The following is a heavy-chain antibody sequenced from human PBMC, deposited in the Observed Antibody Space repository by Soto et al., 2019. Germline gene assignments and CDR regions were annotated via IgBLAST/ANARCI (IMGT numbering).Heavy chain of an antibody. CDR2: ISSSGSTI. D-gene: IGHD3-10*01. CDR3: TRDESRDRSARGWFDP. J-gene: IGHJ5*02. V-gene: IGHV3-48*03. Sequence: PGGSLRLSCAASGFTFSSYEMNWVRQAPGKGLEWVSYISSSGSTIYYADSVKGRFTISRDNAKNSLYLQMNSLRAEDTAVYYCTRDESRDRSARGWFDPWGPGTLVTVSS. CDR1: GFTFSSYE.